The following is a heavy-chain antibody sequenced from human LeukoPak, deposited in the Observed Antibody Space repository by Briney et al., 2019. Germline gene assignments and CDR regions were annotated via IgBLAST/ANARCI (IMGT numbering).Heavy chain of an antibody. J-gene: IGHJ6*02. Sequence: GGSLRLSCAASGFTFSSYSMNWVRQAPGKGLEWVSYISSSSSTIYYADSVKGRFTISRDNAKNSLYLQMNSLRAEDTAVYYCAKYGSSNPANYYYYGMDVWGQGTTVTVSS. D-gene: IGHD6-13*01. CDR1: GFTFSSYS. CDR3: AKYGSSNPANYYYYGMDV. V-gene: IGHV3-48*01. CDR2: ISSSSSTI.